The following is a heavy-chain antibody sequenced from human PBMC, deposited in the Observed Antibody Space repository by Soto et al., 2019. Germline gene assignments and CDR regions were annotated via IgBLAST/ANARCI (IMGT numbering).Heavy chain of an antibody. CDR1: VDSLRSQS. D-gene: IGHD6-19*01. Sequence: LTCVVVVDSLRSQSWNWIRQSPGKGLEWIGELDQSGGTNYNPSLKRRAIISDDTSKNQFSLTLTYVTAADTAVYYCAREDSYGWSGESLDVWGEGTTVTVSS. CDR3: AREDSYGWSGESLDV. J-gene: IGHJ6*04. CDR2: LDQSGGT. V-gene: IGHV4-34*01.